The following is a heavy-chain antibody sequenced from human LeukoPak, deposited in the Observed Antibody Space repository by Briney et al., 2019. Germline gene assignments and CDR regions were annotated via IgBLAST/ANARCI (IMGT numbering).Heavy chain of an antibody. CDR3: TRDFGYYYDSSGYCHDY. Sequence: GGSLRLSCTASGFTFGDYAMSWVRQAPGKGPEWVGFIRSKAYGGTTEYAASVKGRFTTSRDDSKSIAYLQMNSLKTEDTAVYYCTRDFGYYYDSSGYCHDYWGQGTLVTVSS. CDR1: GFTFGDYA. CDR2: IRSKAYGGTT. D-gene: IGHD3-22*01. J-gene: IGHJ4*02. V-gene: IGHV3-49*04.